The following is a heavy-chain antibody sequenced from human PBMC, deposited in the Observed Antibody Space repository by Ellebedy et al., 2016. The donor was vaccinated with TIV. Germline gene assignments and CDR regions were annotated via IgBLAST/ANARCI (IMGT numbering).Heavy chain of an antibody. J-gene: IGHJ4*02. Sequence: FTFSRDNSKNTLYLQMSSLRAEDTAMYYCAKGVARVAATHFDDWGQGTLVTVSS. V-gene: IGHV3-33*06. CDR3: AKGVARVAATHFDD. D-gene: IGHD2-15*01.